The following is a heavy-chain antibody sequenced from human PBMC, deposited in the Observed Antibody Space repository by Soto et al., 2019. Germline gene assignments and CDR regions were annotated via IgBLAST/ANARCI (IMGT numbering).Heavy chain of an antibody. Sequence: SETLSLTCTVSDGSISSSTHYWGWIRQPPGKGLEWIGSVYYSGSTNFNPSLKSRVTISVDTSKKQFSLKVNSVTAADTAVYYCAKDGASGSYPPYYYFGMDVWGQGTTVTVSS. D-gene: IGHD1-26*01. CDR2: VYYSGST. CDR3: AKDGASGSYPPYYYFGMDV. V-gene: IGHV4-39*02. J-gene: IGHJ6*02. CDR1: DGSISSSTHY.